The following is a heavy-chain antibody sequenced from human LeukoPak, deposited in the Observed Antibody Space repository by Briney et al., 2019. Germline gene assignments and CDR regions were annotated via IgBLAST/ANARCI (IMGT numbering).Heavy chain of an antibody. Sequence: GGSLRLSCAASGFTFSSYWMHWVRQGPGKGLVWVARISNDGITTIYADSVKGRFTISRDNAENTLYLQMNSLRLEDTAVYYCTRRVSATRWFDPGGQGTLVTVSS. V-gene: IGHV3-74*01. J-gene: IGHJ5*02. CDR3: TRRVSATRWFDP. CDR2: ISNDGITT. D-gene: IGHD2-15*01. CDR1: GFTFSSYW.